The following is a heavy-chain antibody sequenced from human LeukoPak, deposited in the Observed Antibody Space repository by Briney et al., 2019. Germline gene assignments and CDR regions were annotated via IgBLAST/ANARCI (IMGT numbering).Heavy chain of an antibody. CDR3: AQKVGYCSSGSCYSTY. CDR2: IIPIFGTA. Sequence: SVKVSCKASGGTFSSYAISWVRQAPGQGLEWMGGIIPIFGTANYAQKFQGRVTITADESTSTAYMELSSLRSEDTAVYYCAQKVGYCSSGSCYSTYGGKGPLVTVPS. V-gene: IGHV1-69*13. J-gene: IGHJ1*01. D-gene: IGHD2-15*01. CDR1: GGTFSSYA.